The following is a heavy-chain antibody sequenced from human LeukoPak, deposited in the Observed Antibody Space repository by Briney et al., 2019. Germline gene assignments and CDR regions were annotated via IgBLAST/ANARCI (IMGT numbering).Heavy chain of an antibody. CDR1: GGSFSGYY. Sequence: SETLSLTCAVYGGSFSGYYWSWIRQPPGKGLEWIGEINHSGSTNYNPSLKSRVTISVDTSKNQFSLKLSSVTAADTAVYYCARDIEYSRGWGHDYFYYYYLDVWGKGTKVTVSS. CDR2: INHSGST. D-gene: IGHD6-19*01. CDR3: ARDIEYSRGWGHDYFYYYYLDV. V-gene: IGHV4-34*01. J-gene: IGHJ6*03.